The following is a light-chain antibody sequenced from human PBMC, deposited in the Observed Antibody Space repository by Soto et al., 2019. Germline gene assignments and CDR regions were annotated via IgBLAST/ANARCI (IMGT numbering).Light chain of an antibody. CDR3: SSYTASSTLV. V-gene: IGLV2-14*03. J-gene: IGLJ1*01. CDR1: SSDVGGYNY. CDR2: EVS. Sequence: QSVLTQPASVSGSPGQSITISCTGTSSDVGGYNYVSGSQQHPGKAPKLLISEVSNRPSGVSNRFSGSKSGNTASLTISGLQADDEADYYCSSYTASSTLVFGTGTKLTVL.